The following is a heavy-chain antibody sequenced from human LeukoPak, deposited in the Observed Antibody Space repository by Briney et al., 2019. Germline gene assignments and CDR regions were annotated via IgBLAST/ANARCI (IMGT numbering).Heavy chain of an antibody. CDR3: ARVQYDFWSGSYYFDY. Sequence: ASVKVSCKASGYTFTGYYMHWVRQAPGQGLEWMGWINPNSDGTNYAQKFQGRVTMTRDTSISTAYMELSRLRSDDTAVYYCARVQYDFWSGSYYFDYSGQGTLVTVSS. D-gene: IGHD3-3*01. CDR2: INPNSDGT. CDR1: GYTFTGYY. V-gene: IGHV1-2*02. J-gene: IGHJ4*02.